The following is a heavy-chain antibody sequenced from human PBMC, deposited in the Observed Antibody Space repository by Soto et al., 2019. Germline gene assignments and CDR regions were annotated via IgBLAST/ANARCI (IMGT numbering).Heavy chain of an antibody. J-gene: IGHJ4*02. Sequence: ILSLTCTVSGGSIISGGYYWSWIRQHPGKGLEWIGYIYYSGSTYYNPSLKSRVTISVDNAKNSLFLEMNSLRAEDTAVYYCAKARSPLAVAENFDYWGQGTLVTVSS. CDR2: IYYSGST. V-gene: IGHV4-31*03. CDR1: GGSIISGGYY. CDR3: AKARSPLAVAENFDY. D-gene: IGHD6-19*01.